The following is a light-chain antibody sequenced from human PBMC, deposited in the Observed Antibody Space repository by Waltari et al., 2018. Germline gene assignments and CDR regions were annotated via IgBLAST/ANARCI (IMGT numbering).Light chain of an antibody. CDR1: SSYVGGYNY. V-gene: IGLV2-8*01. CDR2: EVS. J-gene: IGLJ2*01. Sequence: QSALTQPPSASGSLGQSVTISCTGTSSYVGGYNYVSWYQQHPGKVPKLMIYEVSTRPSGVPDRFSGSKSGNTASLTVSGLQAEDEADYYCSSYAGRTYVVFGGGTKLTVL. CDR3: SSYAGRTYVV.